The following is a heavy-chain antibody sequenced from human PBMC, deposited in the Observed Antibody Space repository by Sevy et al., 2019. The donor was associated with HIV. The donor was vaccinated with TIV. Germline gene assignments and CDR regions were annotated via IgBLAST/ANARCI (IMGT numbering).Heavy chain of an antibody. CDR2: ITTSGGTI. Sequence: GGSLRLSCAASGFTFSSYDMNWVRQAPGKGLERVSFITTSGGTIYYADSVKGRFTVSRDSAENSLYLQMNSLRVEDTAVYYCARDKMGGSFDIWGQGTMVTVSS. J-gene: IGHJ3*02. CDR3: ARDKMGGSFDI. CDR1: GFTFSSYD. V-gene: IGHV3-48*01. D-gene: IGHD3-16*01.